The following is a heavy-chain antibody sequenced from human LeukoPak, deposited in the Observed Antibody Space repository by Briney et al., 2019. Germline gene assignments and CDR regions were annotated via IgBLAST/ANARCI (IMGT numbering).Heavy chain of an antibody. CDR1: GFTFSNAW. J-gene: IGHJ4*02. Sequence: GGSLRLSCAASGFTFSNAWMSWVRQAPGKGLEWVGRIKSKTDGGTTDYAAPVKGRFTISRDDSKSTLYLQMNSLKTEDTAVYYCTTEYYDFWSGYYLTDYWGQGTLVTVSS. D-gene: IGHD3-3*01. CDR3: TTEYYDFWSGYYLTDY. V-gene: IGHV3-15*01. CDR2: IKSKTDGGTT.